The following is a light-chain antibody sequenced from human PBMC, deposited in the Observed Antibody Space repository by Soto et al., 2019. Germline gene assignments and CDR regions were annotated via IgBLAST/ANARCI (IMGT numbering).Light chain of an antibody. J-gene: IGKJ4*01. Sequence: DIQMTQSPSTLSASVGDRVTITCRASQNINSNLAWYQQKPGTPPKLLIYNASNLESGVPSRFSGSGSGTEFTLSIISLQPDDFATYYCQQHAYYWLTFGGGTKVDIK. CDR3: QQHAYYWLT. CDR2: NAS. V-gene: IGKV1-5*03. CDR1: QNINSN.